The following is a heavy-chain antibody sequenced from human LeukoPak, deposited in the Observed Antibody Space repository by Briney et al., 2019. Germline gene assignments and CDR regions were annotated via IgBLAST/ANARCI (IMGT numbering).Heavy chain of an antibody. D-gene: IGHD3-22*01. CDR1: GGTFSSYA. J-gene: IGHJ4*02. V-gene: IGHV1-69*13. CDR2: IIPIFGTA. Sequence: SVKVSFKASGGTFSSYAISWVRQAPGQGLEWMGGIIPIFGTANYAQKFQGRVTITADESTSTAYMELSSLRSEDTAVYYCAKHYYYDSSGYHLDYWGQGTLVTVSS. CDR3: AKHYYYDSSGYHLDY.